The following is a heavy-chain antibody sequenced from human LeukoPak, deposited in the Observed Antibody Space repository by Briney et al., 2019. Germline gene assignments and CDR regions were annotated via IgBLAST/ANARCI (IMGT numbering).Heavy chain of an antibody. V-gene: IGHV3-74*01. CDR3: ARTSGIAADFDY. D-gene: IGHD6-13*01. CDR2: INSDGSST. CDR1: GFTFSSYW. J-gene: IGHJ4*02. Sequence: GGSLRLSCAASGFTFSSYWMHWVRQAPGKGLVWVSRINSDGSSTSYADSVKGQFTISRDNAKNTLYLQMNSLRAEDTAVYYCARTSGIAADFDYWGQGTLVTVSS.